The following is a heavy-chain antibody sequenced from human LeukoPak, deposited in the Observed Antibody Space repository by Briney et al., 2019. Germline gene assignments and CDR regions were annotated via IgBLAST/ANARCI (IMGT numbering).Heavy chain of an antibody. J-gene: IGHJ4*02. CDR2: ISSSSYT. D-gene: IGHD2-15*01. Sequence: GGSLRLSCAASGFTSSDYYMSWIRQAPGKGLEWVSYISSSSYTNYADSVKGRFTISRDNAKNSLYLQMNSLRAEDTAVYYCARDMGHGSGGSCYDYWGQGTLVTVSS. CDR1: GFTSSDYY. V-gene: IGHV3-11*06. CDR3: ARDMGHGSGGSCYDY.